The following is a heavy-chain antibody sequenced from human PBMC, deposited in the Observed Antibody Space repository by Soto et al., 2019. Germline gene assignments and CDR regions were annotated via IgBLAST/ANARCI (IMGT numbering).Heavy chain of an antibody. V-gene: IGHV4-59*01. CDR1: GGSISSYY. J-gene: IGHJ4*02. CDR2: IYYSGST. CDR3: ARGGVWEEEWYSSSWYYFDY. D-gene: IGHD6-13*01. Sequence: SETLSLTCTVSGGSISSYYWSWIRQPPGKGLEWIGYIYYSGSTNYNPSLKSRVTISVDTSKNQFSLKLSSVTAADTAVYYCARGGVWEEEWYSSSWYYFDYWGQGTLVTVSS.